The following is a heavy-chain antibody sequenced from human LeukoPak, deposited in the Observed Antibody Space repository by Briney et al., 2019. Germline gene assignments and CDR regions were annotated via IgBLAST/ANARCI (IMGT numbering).Heavy chain of an antibody. CDR1: GGSISSYY. CDR3: ARLRGRQAVAVGY. Sequence: SETLSLTCTVSGGSISSYYWSWIRQPPGKGLEWIGYIYYSGSTNYNPSLKSRVTISVDTSKNQFSLKLSSVTAADTAVYYCARLRGRQAVAVGYWGQGTLVTVSS. D-gene: IGHD6-19*01. CDR2: IYYSGST. V-gene: IGHV4-59*08. J-gene: IGHJ4*02.